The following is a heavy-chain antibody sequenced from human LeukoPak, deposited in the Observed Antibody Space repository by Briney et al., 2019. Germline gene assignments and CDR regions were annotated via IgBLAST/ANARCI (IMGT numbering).Heavy chain of an antibody. Sequence: GGSLRLSCAASGFTFSSYAMSWVRQAPGKGLEGVSAISGSGGSTYYAESVKGRFTISRDNSKNTLYLQMNSLRAEDTALYYCAKARSITMVRGPFDPWGQGTLVTVSS. D-gene: IGHD3-10*01. CDR1: GFTFSSYA. V-gene: IGHV3-23*01. CDR3: AKARSITMVRGPFDP. CDR2: ISGSGGST. J-gene: IGHJ5*02.